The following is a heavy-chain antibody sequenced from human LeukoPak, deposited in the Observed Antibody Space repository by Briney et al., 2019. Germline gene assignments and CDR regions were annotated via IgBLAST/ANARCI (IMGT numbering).Heavy chain of an antibody. V-gene: IGHV4-34*01. Sequence: SETLSLTCAVYGGSFSDYYWSWIRQPPGKGLEWIGEINHSGSTNYNPSLKSRVTISVDTSKNQFSLKLSSVTAADTAVYYCARALGYRSGGSCYPRRANWFDPWGQGTLVTVSS. CDR1: GGSFSDYY. J-gene: IGHJ5*02. D-gene: IGHD2-15*01. CDR2: INHSGST. CDR3: ARALGYRSGGSCYPRRANWFDP.